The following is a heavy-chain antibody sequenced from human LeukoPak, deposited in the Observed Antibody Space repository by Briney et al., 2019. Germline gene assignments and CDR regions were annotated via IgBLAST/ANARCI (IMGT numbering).Heavy chain of an antibody. Sequence: ASVKVSCKASGYTFTSYGISWVRQAPGQGLEWMGWINAGNGNTKYSQEFQGRVTITRDTSASTAYMELSSLRSEDMAVYYCARSYDSSGYYYYFDYWGQGTLVTVSS. D-gene: IGHD3-22*01. CDR2: INAGNGNT. V-gene: IGHV1-3*03. CDR1: GYTFTSYG. CDR3: ARSYDSSGYYYYFDY. J-gene: IGHJ4*02.